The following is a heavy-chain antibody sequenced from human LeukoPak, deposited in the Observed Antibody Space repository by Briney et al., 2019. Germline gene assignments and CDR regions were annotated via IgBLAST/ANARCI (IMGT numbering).Heavy chain of an antibody. D-gene: IGHD6-19*01. Sequence: SETLSLTCAVYGGSFSGYYWSWIRQPPGKWLEWIGEINHSGSTNYNPSLKSRVTISVDTSKNQFSLKLSSVTAADTAVYYCARLMRRLNSSGWSRSFGYWGQGTLVTVSS. CDR3: ARLMRRLNSSGWSRSFGY. J-gene: IGHJ4*02. CDR2: INHSGST. V-gene: IGHV4-34*01. CDR1: GGSFSGYY.